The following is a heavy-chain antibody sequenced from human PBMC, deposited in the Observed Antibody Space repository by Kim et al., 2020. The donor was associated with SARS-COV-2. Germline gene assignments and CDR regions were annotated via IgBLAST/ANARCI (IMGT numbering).Heavy chain of an antibody. CDR2: ISASGNST. V-gene: IGHV3-23*01. CDR1: DGTA. D-gene: IGHD3-10*01. Sequence: GGSLRLSCAASDGTAMSWVRKAPGKGLEWVSIISASGNSTRYADSVKGRFTISRDNSKGALYLQMAFLRTEDTAVYYCVIVDQLLTHFVWWDQGVLVTVS. J-gene: IGHJ4*02. CDR3: VIVDQLLTHFVW.